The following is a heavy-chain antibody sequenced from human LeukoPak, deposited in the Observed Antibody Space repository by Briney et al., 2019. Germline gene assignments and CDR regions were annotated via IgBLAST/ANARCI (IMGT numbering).Heavy chain of an antibody. J-gene: IGHJ6*02. CDR3: TRSPPLRSSGSLPPPLYYYYGMDV. V-gene: IGHV4-61*01. CDR1: GGSISSSSYY. D-gene: IGHD3-3*01. Sequence: PSETLSLTCTVSGGSISSSSYYGCWIRQPPGEGLEWIGDIYYSGSTNYNPSIKGRVTISVDTCKNRFCLKLASETATDPASNVRTRSPPLRSSGSLPPPLYYYYGMDVWGQGTTVTVSS. CDR2: IYYSGST.